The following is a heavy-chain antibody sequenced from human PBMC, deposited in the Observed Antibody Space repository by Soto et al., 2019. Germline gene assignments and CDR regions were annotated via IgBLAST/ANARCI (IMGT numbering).Heavy chain of an antibody. CDR3: AHRFKVEYSSSYVSY. J-gene: IGHJ4*02. Sequence: GSGPTLVNPTQTLTLTCTFSGFSLSTSGVGVGWIRQPPGKALEWLALIYWNDDKRYSPSLKSRLTITKDTSKNQVVLTMTNMDPVDTATYYCAHRFKVEYSSSYVSYWGQGTLVTVSS. CDR2: IYWNDDK. CDR1: GFSLSTSGVG. D-gene: IGHD6-6*01. V-gene: IGHV2-5*01.